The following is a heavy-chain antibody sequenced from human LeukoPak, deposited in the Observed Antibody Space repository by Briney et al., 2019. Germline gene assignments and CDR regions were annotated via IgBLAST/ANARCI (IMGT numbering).Heavy chain of an antibody. D-gene: IGHD2-15*01. CDR2: ISGSGGST. CDR1: GVTFSSYA. V-gene: IGHV3-23*01. Sequence: GGSLRLSCAASGVTFSSYAMSWVRQAPGKGLEWVSAISGSGGSTYYADSVKGRFTISRDNSKNTPYLQMNSLRAEDTAVYYCAKASRSGGSCYPLWGQGTTVTVSS. CDR3: AKASRSGGSCYPL. J-gene: IGHJ6*02.